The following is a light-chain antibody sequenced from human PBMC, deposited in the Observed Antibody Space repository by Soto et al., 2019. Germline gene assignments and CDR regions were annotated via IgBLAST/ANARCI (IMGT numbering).Light chain of an antibody. CDR3: QQYHNWPYT. V-gene: IGKV3-15*01. J-gene: IGKJ2*01. CDR1: QSVSND. CDR2: GAS. Sequence: EIVMTQSPGTVSVSPGERATLSCRASQSVSNDLAWYQQKPGQAPRLLIYGASTRATGIPARFSGSGSGTEFTLTISSLQSEDFAVYYCQQYHNWPYTFGQGTKLEIK.